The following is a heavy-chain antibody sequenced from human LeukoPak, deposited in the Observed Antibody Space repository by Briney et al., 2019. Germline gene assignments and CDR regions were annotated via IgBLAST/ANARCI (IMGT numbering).Heavy chain of an antibody. CDR2: ISSSSSYT. V-gene: IGHV3-11*06. CDR1: GFTFSDYY. CDR3: ARSRRGYSYGYSDY. Sequence: GGSLRLSCAASGFTFSDYYMSWIRQAPGKGLEWVSYISSSSSYTNYADSVKGRFTISRDNAKNSLYLQMNSLKAEDTAVYYCARSRRGYSYGYSDYWGQGTLVTVSS. J-gene: IGHJ4*02. D-gene: IGHD5-18*01.